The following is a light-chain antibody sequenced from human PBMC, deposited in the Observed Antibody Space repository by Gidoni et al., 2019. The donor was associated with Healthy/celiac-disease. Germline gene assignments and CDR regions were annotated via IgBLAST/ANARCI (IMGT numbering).Light chain of an antibody. J-gene: IGKJ1*01. Sequence: DIQMTQSPSTLSASVGDRVTITCRASQSISSWLAWYQQKPGKAPKLLIYKASSLDSGVPSRFSGSGSGTEFTLTISSLQPDDFATYYCQQYNSYSPWTFGQGTKVKIK. V-gene: IGKV1-5*03. CDR3: QQYNSYSPWT. CDR2: KAS. CDR1: QSISSW.